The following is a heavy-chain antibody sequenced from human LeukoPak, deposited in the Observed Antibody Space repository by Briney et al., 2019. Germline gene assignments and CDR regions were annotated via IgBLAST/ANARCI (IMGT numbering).Heavy chain of an antibody. D-gene: IGHD6-19*01. J-gene: IGHJ6*02. Sequence: PSETLSLTCAVYGGSFSGYYWSWIRQPPGKGLEWIGEINHSGSTNYNPSLKSRVTISVDTSKNQLSLKLSSVTAADTAVYYCARDSLSIAVAGTSKSYYYYYGMDVWGPGTTVTVSS. V-gene: IGHV4-34*01. CDR2: INHSGST. CDR3: ARDSLSIAVAGTSKSYYYYYGMDV. CDR1: GGSFSGYY.